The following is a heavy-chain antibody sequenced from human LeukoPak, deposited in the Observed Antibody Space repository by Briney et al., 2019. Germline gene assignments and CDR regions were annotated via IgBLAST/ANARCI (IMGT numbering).Heavy chain of an antibody. D-gene: IGHD5-18*01. V-gene: IGHV3-23*01. CDR1: GFTFSSYA. CDR2: ISGSGGST. Sequence: GGSLRLSCAASGFTFSSYAMSWVRQAPGKGLEWVSAISGSGGSTYYADSVKGRFTISRDNSKNTLYLQMNSLRAEDTAVYYCAKDRRVGTAMVNPDFDYWGQGTLVTVSS. CDR3: AKDRRVGTAMVNPDFDY. J-gene: IGHJ4*02.